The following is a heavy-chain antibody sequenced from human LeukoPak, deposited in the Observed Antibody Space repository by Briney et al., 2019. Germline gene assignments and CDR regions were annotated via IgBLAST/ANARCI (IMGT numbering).Heavy chain of an antibody. CDR1: GFTFSNYW. D-gene: IGHD6-13*01. CDR3: ARRMSAAGLTRTIFDY. CDR2: INEDGSEK. J-gene: IGHJ4*02. V-gene: IGHV3-7*01. Sequence: PGGSLRLSCAASGFTFSNYWMSWVRQAPGKGLEWVANINEDGSEKYYVDSVKGRFTISRDNAKNSLYLQMNSLRAEDTAVYYCARRMSAAGLTRTIFDYWGQGTLVTVSS.